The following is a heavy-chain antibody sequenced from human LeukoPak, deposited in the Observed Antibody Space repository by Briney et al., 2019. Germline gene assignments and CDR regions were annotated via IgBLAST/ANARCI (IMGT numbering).Heavy chain of an antibody. D-gene: IGHD6-13*01. CDR2: IYYSGST. CDR3: ARISSSWYLKNYGMDV. Sequence: SETLSLTCTVSGGSISSYYWSWIRQPPGKGLEWIGYIYYSGSTNYNPSLKSRVTISVDTSKNQFSLKLSSVTAADTAVYYCARISSSWYLKNYGMDVWGQGTTVTVSS. J-gene: IGHJ6*02. V-gene: IGHV4-59*01. CDR1: GGSISSYY.